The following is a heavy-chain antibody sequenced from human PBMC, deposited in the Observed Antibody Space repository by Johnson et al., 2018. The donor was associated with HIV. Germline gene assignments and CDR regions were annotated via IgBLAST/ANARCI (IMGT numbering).Heavy chain of an antibody. CDR3: ARDWVGTNAFDI. Sequence: QVQLMESGGGVVQPGRSLRISCAASGFTFSNYAMHWVRQAPGKGLEWVAVLSYDGGNKYYADSVKGRFTISRDNGKNSLFLLMNSLRAEDTAVYYCARDWVGTNAFDIWGQGTMVTVSS. CDR1: GFTFSNYA. D-gene: IGHD1-26*01. CDR2: LSYDGGNK. V-gene: IGHV3-30-3*01. J-gene: IGHJ3*02.